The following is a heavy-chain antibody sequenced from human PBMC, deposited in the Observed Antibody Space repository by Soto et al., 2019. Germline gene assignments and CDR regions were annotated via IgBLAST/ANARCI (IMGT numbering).Heavy chain of an antibody. V-gene: IGHV4-31*01. D-gene: IGHD3-22*01. CDR1: GGSISSGGYY. J-gene: IGHJ5*02. Sequence: PSETLSLTCTVSGGSISSGGYYWSWIRQHPGKGLEWIGYIYYSGSTYYNPPLKSQVTISVDTSKNQFSLKLSSVTAADTAAYYCASSYYYDSSGYYYSNWFDPWGQGTLVTVSS. CDR2: IYYSGST. CDR3: ASSYYYDSSGYYYSNWFDP.